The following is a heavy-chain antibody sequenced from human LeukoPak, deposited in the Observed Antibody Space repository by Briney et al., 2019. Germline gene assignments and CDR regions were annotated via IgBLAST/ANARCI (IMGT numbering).Heavy chain of an antibody. D-gene: IGHD2-8*02. CDR3: AKAGGYRIYNWFDT. Sequence: GGSLRLSCAAFGFTFSNYAMSWVRHAPGRGLEWVSAISGSSGSTYHADSVKGRFTISRDNSKNTVYLQMNSLRAGDTAVYYCAKAGGYRIYNWFDTWGQGTLVTVSS. CDR2: ISGSSGST. CDR1: GFTFSNYA. V-gene: IGHV3-23*01. J-gene: IGHJ5*02.